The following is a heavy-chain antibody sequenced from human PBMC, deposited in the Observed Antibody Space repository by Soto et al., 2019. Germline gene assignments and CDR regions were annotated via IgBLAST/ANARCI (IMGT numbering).Heavy chain of an antibody. CDR1: GGSVSSGSYY. J-gene: IGHJ4*02. CDR3: ARNRGATLDD. Sequence: SETLSLTCTVYGGSVSSGSYYWSWLRPPPGKGLEWIGDIYYSGSTNYNPSLKSRVTISVDTSKNQFSLKLSSVTAADTAVYYCARNRGATLDDWGQGTLVTVSS. CDR2: IYYSGST. D-gene: IGHD1-26*01. V-gene: IGHV4-61*01.